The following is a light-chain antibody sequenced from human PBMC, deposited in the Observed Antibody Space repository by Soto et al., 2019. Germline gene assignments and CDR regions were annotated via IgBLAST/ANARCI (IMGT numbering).Light chain of an antibody. CDR1: SGHSSKA. Sequence: QLVLTQSPSASASLGASVKLTCTLSSGHSSKAIVWHQQQPEKGPRYLMKINSDGSHSQGDGIPDRFSGSSSGAERYLTISSLQSEDEADYYCQTWGTGFWVFGGGTKLPVL. CDR3: QTWGTGFWV. J-gene: IGLJ3*02. CDR2: INSDGSH. V-gene: IGLV4-69*01.